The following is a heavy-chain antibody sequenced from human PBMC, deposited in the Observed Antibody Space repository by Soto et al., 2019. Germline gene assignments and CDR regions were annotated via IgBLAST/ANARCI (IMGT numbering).Heavy chain of an antibody. CDR2: INQNGGAM. J-gene: IGHJ4*02. Sequence: GGSLRLSCAASGFTFSNYWMTWVRRAPGKGLEWVASINQNGGAMHYVDSVKGRFTVSRDNAKNSLYLQVNSLRAEDTAVFDCARVGNDGRFDYWGQGTLVTVSS. V-gene: IGHV3-7*01. CDR1: GFTFSNYW. D-gene: IGHD7-27*01. CDR3: ARVGNDGRFDY.